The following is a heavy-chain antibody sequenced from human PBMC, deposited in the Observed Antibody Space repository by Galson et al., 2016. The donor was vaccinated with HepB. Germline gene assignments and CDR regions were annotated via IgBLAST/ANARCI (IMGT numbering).Heavy chain of an antibody. CDR2: ILGKAHGGTT. V-gene: IGHV3-15*01. Sequence: SLRLSCAASGFTFSDAWMMWVRQAPGKGLEWVGRILGKAHGGTTHYAAPVKGRFTISRDESENTLYLQMNSLKIEDTAIYYCTISDFSDYWGQGTLVTVSS. CDR3: TISDFSDY. J-gene: IGHJ4*02. D-gene: IGHD4-11*01. CDR1: GFTFSDAW.